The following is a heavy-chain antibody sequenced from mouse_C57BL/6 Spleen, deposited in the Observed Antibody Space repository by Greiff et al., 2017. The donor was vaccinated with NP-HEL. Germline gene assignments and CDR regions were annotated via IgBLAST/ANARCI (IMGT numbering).Heavy chain of an antibody. CDR1: GYAFSSYW. CDR3: ARSYYDYDVCWYFDV. Sequence: QVQLKESGAELVKPGASVKISCKASGYAFSSYWMNWVKQRPGKGLEWIGQIYPGDGDTNYNGKFKGKATLTADKSSSTAYMQLSSLTSEDSAVYFCARSYYDYDVCWYFDVWGTGTTVTVSS. V-gene: IGHV1-80*01. D-gene: IGHD2-4*01. J-gene: IGHJ1*03. CDR2: IYPGDGDT.